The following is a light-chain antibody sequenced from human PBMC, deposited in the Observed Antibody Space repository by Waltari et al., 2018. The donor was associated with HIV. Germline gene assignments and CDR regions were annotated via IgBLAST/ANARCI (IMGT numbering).Light chain of an antibody. Sequence: QSVLTQPPSASGTLGQRVTTPCPVSSSNAGRKPVQWFQQVPGTAPKLLIYRDYQRRSGIPDRFSGSKSGASASLTISGLRSEDEADYYCVAWDDSLSGYVFGTGTKVSVL. CDR3: VAWDDSLSGYV. CDR2: RDY. J-gene: IGLJ1*01. V-gene: IGLV1-47*01. CDR1: SSNAGRKP.